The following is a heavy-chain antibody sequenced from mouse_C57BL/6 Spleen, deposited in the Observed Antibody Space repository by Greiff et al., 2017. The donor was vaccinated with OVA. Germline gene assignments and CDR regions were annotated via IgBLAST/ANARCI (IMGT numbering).Heavy chain of an antibody. Sequence: EVQLVESGPGLVKPSQSLSLTCSVTGYSITSGYYWNWIRQFPGNKLEWMGYISYDGSNNYNPSLKNRISITRDTSKNQFFLKLNSVTTEDTATYYCARENYDYSAWFDYWGQGTLVTVSA. D-gene: IGHD2-4*01. CDR1: GYSITSGYY. J-gene: IGHJ3*01. V-gene: IGHV3-6*01. CDR3: ARENYDYSAWFDY. CDR2: ISYDGSN.